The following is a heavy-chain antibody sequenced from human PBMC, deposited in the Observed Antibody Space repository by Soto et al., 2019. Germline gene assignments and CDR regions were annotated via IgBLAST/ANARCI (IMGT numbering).Heavy chain of an antibody. V-gene: IGHV1-69*13. Sequence: ASVKVSCKASGGTFSSYAISWVRQAPGQGLEWMGGIIPIFGTANYAQKFQGRVTITADESTSTAYMELSRLRSEDTAVYYCARVSGYSYLDGMDVWGQGTTVTVSS. D-gene: IGHD5-18*01. CDR2: IIPIFGTA. CDR1: GGTFSSYA. CDR3: ARVSGYSYLDGMDV. J-gene: IGHJ6*02.